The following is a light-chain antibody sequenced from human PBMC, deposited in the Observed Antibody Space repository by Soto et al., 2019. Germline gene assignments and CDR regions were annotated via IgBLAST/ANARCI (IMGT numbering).Light chain of an antibody. J-gene: IGKJ4*01. V-gene: IGKV3-20*01. CDR1: QTLINTY. CDR2: DAS. Sequence: EIVLTQAPGTLSLSPGDRATLSCRASQTLINTYLAWYQQRPGLAPRLLIYDASTRAPGIPDRFSGSGSGTDFTLTIIRLEHEDFSVYYCQQYTSSPALTFGGGTRVDIK. CDR3: QQYTSSPALT.